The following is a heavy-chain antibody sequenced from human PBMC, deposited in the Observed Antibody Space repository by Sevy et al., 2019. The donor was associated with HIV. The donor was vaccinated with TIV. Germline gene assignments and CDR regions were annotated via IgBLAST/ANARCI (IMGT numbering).Heavy chain of an antibody. D-gene: IGHD3-10*01. CDR2: IWYDGTNK. CDR3: ASGKPSRFTLVRGDLDI. V-gene: IGHV3-33*01. Sequence: GGSLRLSCAASGFTFSSYGMHWVRQAPGKGQDWVALIWYDGTNKYYADSVKGRFTISRDNSKNTLYLQMNSLRAEDTAVDYCASGKPSRFTLVRGDLDIWGQGTMVTVSS. CDR1: GFTFSSYG. J-gene: IGHJ3*02.